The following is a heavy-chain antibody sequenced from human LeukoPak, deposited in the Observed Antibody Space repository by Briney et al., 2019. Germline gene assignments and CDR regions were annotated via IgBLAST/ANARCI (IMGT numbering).Heavy chain of an antibody. J-gene: IGHJ3*02. V-gene: IGHV4-39*07. CDR2: IYYSGST. Sequence: SETLSLTCTVSGGSISSSSYYWGWIRQPPGKGLEWIGSIYYSGSTYYNPSLKSRVIISVDTSKNQFSLKLSSVTAADTAVYYCARWLVERYAFDIWGQGTMVTVSS. D-gene: IGHD2-21*01. CDR3: ARWLVERYAFDI. CDR1: GGSISSSSYY.